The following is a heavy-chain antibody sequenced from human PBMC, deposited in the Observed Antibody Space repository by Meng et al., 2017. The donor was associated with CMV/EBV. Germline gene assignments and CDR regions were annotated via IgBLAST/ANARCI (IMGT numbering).Heavy chain of an antibody. V-gene: IGHV1-18*01. CDR1: GYTFTSYG. CDR2: ISAYNGNT. D-gene: IGHD3-3*01. CDR3: ARDRTYYDFWSGYPLGY. J-gene: IGHJ4*02. Sequence: ASVKVSCKASGYTFTSYGISWVRQAPGQGLEWMGWISAYNGNTNYAQKLQGRVTMTTDTSTSTAYMELGSLRSDDTAVYYCARDRTYYDFWSGYPLGYWGQGTLVTVSS.